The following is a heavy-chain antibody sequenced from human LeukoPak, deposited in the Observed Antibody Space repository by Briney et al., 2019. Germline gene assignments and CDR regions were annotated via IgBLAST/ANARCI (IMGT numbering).Heavy chain of an antibody. CDR1: AFTFSHYW. CDR2: IKKDGSEK. Sequence: PGGSLRLSCAASAFTFSHYWMSWVRQAPGKGLEWVANIKKDGSEKFYADSVKGRFTISRDNAKNTLYLQMNSLRAEDTAVYYCAKGHYYDSSGYTEYYFDYWGQGTLVTVSS. D-gene: IGHD3-22*01. CDR3: AKGHYYDSSGYTEYYFDY. V-gene: IGHV3-7*03. J-gene: IGHJ4*02.